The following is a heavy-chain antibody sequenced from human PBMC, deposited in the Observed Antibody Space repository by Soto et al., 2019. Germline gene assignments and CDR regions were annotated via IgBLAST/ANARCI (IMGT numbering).Heavy chain of an antibody. Sequence: GGSLRLSCAASGFTFSSYEMNWVRQAPGKGLEWVSYISSSGSTTYYADSVKGRFTISRDNAKNSLYLQMNSLRAEDTAVYYCAGAAPGMATRNFDYWGQGTLVTVSS. V-gene: IGHV3-48*03. J-gene: IGHJ4*02. CDR1: GFTFSSYE. D-gene: IGHD5-12*01. CDR2: ISSSGSTT. CDR3: AGAAPGMATRNFDY.